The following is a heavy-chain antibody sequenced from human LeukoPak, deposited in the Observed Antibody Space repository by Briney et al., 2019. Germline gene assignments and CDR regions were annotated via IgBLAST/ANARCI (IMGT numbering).Heavy chain of an antibody. V-gene: IGHV1-8*03. CDR1: GYTFTSYD. CDR2: MNPNSGNT. CDR3: ARMTTYYDFWSGYRRIRAFDI. D-gene: IGHD3-3*01. J-gene: IGHJ3*02. Sequence: ASVKVSCKASGYTFTSYDINWVRQATGQGLEWMGWMNPNSGNTGYAQKFQGRVTITRNTSISTAYMELSSLRSEDTAVYYCARMTTYYDFWSGYRRIRAFDIWGRGTMVTVSS.